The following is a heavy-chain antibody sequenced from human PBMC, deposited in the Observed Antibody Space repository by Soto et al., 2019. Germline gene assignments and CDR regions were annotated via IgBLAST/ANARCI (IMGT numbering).Heavy chain of an antibody. Sequence: LETLSLTCSVAGGSISNFFWSWIRQPPGKGLEWIGYIFHSGSTNYNPSLKSRVTMSVDTSRNQFSLKLSSVTAADTAIYYCAREHSSSWYGMDVWGQGTTVTVSS. CDR1: GGSISNFF. D-gene: IGHD6-13*01. V-gene: IGHV4-59*01. CDR3: AREHSSSWYGMDV. CDR2: IFHSGST. J-gene: IGHJ6*02.